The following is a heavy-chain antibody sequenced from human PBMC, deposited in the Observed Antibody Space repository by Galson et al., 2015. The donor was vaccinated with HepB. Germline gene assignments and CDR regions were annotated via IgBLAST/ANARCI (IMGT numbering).Heavy chain of an antibody. CDR1: GASVSSGVFS. J-gene: IGHJ6*02. CDR2: IYNTWTT. D-gene: IGHD2-21*01. V-gene: IGHV4-61*08. Sequence: ETLSLTCTVSGASVSSGVFSWPWIRQSPGEGLEWIGFIYNTWTTNCHPSLKSRVTMSVDTSKSQFSLKLRPVTAADTAVYYCSRDRPIRGYGVDVWGQWTTVPFSS. CDR3: SRDRPIRGYGVDV.